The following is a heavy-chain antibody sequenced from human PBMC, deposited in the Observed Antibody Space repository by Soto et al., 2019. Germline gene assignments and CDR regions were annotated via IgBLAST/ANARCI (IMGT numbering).Heavy chain of an antibody. J-gene: IGHJ4*02. V-gene: IGHV3-33*01. CDR2: IWYDGSNK. Sequence: GGSLRLSCAASGFTFSSYGMHWVRQAPGKGLEWVAVIWYDGSNKYYADSVKGRFTISRDNSKNTLYLQMNSLRAEDTAVYYCARGRSGGFRENYFDYWGQGTLVTVSS. CDR3: ARGRSGGFRENYFDY. D-gene: IGHD3-10*01. CDR1: GFTFSSYG.